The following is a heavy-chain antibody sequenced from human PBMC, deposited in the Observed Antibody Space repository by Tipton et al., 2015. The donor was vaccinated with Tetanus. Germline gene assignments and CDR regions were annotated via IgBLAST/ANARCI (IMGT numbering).Heavy chain of an antibody. CDR2: ITASGGSA. V-gene: IGHV3-23*01. CDR3: ARALQLERKFDF. D-gene: IGHD1-1*01. CDR1: GFTFSDYA. J-gene: IGHJ4*02. Sequence: SLRLSCTASGFTFSDYAMNWVRQAPGKGLEWVSGITASGGSARYADSVEGRFTISRDNSQNTLYLQMNSLRAEDSATYYCARALQLERKFDFWGQGTLVTVSS.